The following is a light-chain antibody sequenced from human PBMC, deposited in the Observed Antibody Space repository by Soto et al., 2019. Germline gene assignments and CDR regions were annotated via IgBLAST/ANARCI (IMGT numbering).Light chain of an antibody. J-gene: IGKJ2*02. CDR1: QDINNY. CDR3: QQFDSVPCT. CDR2: DAA. Sequence: IQMTQSPSSLSASVGDRITITCQASQDINNYVIWYQHKPGKAPKLLIYDAASLGTGVSSRFSGSGSGTHFTLAISSLQPEDIATYYCQQFDSVPCTFGQGTKLEIK. V-gene: IGKV1-33*01.